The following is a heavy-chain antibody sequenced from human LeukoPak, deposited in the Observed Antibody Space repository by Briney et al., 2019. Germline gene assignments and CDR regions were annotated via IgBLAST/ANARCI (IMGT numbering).Heavy chain of an antibody. D-gene: IGHD6-19*01. CDR1: GYTFTSYD. CDR3: ARVGSNGWYVLGGMDV. CDR2: MNPNSGNT. Sequence: ASVKVSCKASGYTFTSYDINWVRQATGQGLEWMGWMNPNSGNTGYAQKFQGRVTMTRNTSISTAYMELSSLRSEDTAVYYCARVGSNGWYVLGGMDVWGQGTTVTVSS. V-gene: IGHV1-8*01. J-gene: IGHJ6*02.